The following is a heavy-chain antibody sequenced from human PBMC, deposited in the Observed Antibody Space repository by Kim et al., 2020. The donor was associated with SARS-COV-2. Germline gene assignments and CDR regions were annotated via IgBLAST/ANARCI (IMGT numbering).Heavy chain of an antibody. J-gene: IGHJ6*02. Sequence: SVKVSCKASGGTFSSYAISWVRQAPGQGLGWMGGIIPIFGTANYAQKFQGRVTITADESTSTAYMELSSLRSEDTAVYYCARDGTLKWLQSYYYYYYGMDVWGQGTTVTVSS. D-gene: IGHD4-4*01. V-gene: IGHV1-69*13. CDR3: ARDGTLKWLQSYYYYYYGMDV. CDR2: IIPIFGTA. CDR1: GGTFSSYA.